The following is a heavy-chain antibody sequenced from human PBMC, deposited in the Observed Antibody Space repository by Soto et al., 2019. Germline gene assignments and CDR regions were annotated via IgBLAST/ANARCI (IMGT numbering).Heavy chain of an antibody. D-gene: IGHD3-3*01. V-gene: IGHV3-7*01. Sequence: GGSLRLSCAASGFTFSSYWMSWVRQAPGKGLEWVANIKQDGSEKYYVDSVKGRFTISRDNAKNSLYLQMNSLRAEDTAVYYCARDWRSYYDFWSGYHFDFWGKGTLVPVAS. J-gene: IGHJ4*02. CDR3: ARDWRSYYDFWSGYHFDF. CDR1: GFTFSSYW. CDR2: IKQDGSEK.